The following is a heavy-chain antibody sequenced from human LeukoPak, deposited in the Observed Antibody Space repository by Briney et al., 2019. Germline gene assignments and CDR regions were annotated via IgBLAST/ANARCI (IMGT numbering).Heavy chain of an antibody. CDR3: AKSFRGFDP. J-gene: IGHJ5*02. CDR2: ISSSSSYI. D-gene: IGHD3-10*01. Sequence: PGGSLRLSCAASGFTFSNYRMNWVRQAPGKGLEWVSSISSSSSYIYCADSVKGRFTISRDNAKNSLYLQMNSLRAEDTAVYYCAKSFRGFDPWGQGTLVTVSS. CDR1: GFTFSNYR. V-gene: IGHV3-21*06.